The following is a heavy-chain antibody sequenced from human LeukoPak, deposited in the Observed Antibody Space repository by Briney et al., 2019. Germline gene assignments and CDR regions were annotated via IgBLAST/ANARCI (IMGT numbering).Heavy chain of an antibody. Sequence: GRSLRLSCAASGFSFGDYAMHWVRQAPGKGLEWVSGITWNSDIKAYADAVKGRFTVSRDNAKNSLYLQMNSLRSDDTALYYCARAPISGSYSQYFYMDVWGKGTTVTIS. CDR3: ARAPISGSYSQYFYMDV. V-gene: IGHV3-9*01. CDR2: ITWNSDIK. J-gene: IGHJ6*03. CDR1: GFSFGDYA. D-gene: IGHD3-10*01.